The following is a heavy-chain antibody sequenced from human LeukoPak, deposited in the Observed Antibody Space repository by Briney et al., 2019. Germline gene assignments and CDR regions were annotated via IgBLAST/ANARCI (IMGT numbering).Heavy chain of an antibody. CDR1: GGSISSGGYS. J-gene: IGHJ3*02. CDR2: IYHSGST. Sequence: SETLSLTCAVSGGSISSGGYSWSWIRQPPGKGLEWIGYIYHSGSTYYNPSLKSRVTISVDRSKNQLSLKLSSVTAADTAVYYCARGRKRYCSSTSCRLPDAFDIWGQGTMVTVSS. CDR3: ARGRKRYCSSTSCRLPDAFDI. D-gene: IGHD2-2*01. V-gene: IGHV4-30-2*01.